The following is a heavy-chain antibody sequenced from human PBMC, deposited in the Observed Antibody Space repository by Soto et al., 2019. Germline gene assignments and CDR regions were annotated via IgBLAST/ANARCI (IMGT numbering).Heavy chain of an antibody. Sequence: GGSLRLSCAASGFTFSSYAMSWFRQAPGKGLEWVSAISGSGGSTYYADSVKGRFTISRDNSKNTLYLQMNSPRAEDTAVYYCAKGVEPLQLERPGGFDYWGQGTLVTVSS. J-gene: IGHJ4*02. D-gene: IGHD1-1*01. CDR3: AKGVEPLQLERPGGFDY. CDR2: ISGSGGST. V-gene: IGHV3-23*01. CDR1: GFTFSSYA.